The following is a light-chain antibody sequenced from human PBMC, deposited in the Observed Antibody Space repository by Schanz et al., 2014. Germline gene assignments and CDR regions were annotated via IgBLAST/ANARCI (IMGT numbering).Light chain of an antibody. V-gene: IGLV2-14*01. CDR1: SSDVGGYNY. J-gene: IGLJ2*01. CDR2: DVS. CDR3: SSYTTYSTLR. Sequence: HSALTQPASVSGSPGQSITISCTGTSSDVGGYNYVSWYQQHPGKAPKLMIYDVSNRPSGVSNRFSGSKSGNTASLTISGLQAEDEADYYCSSYTTYSTLRFGGGTKLTVL.